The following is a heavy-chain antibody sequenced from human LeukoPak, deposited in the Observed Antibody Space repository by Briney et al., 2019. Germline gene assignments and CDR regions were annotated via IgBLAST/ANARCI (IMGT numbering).Heavy chain of an antibody. J-gene: IGHJ5*02. CDR3: ARRDYAAWFDP. Sequence: SETLSLTCNVSGDSITSGGFYWAWLRQSPGKGLEWIGNVYYSGTTQYTPSLKGRSTISMAMSKNHFSLNLNSVSSTDTAIYYCARRDYAAWFDPWGQGTLVTVSS. CDR1: GDSITSGGFY. V-gene: IGHV4-39*02. CDR2: VYYSGTT. D-gene: IGHD4/OR15-4a*01.